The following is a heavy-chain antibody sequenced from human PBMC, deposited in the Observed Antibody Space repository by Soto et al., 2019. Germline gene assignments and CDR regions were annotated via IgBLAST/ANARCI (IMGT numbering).Heavy chain of an antibody. D-gene: IGHD3-22*01. CDR1: GGTFSTYP. Sequence: QVQLVQSGAEVKKPGSSVKVSCKTSGGTFSTYPITWLRPAPGQGLEWVGRIIPILDITDSAQKFQGRVTITADKSTNTAYMELSSLRSADTAVYYCTRAADSVVSESAFDIWGQGTMVTVSS. CDR2: IIPILDIT. CDR3: TRAADSVVSESAFDI. J-gene: IGHJ3*02. V-gene: IGHV1-69*02.